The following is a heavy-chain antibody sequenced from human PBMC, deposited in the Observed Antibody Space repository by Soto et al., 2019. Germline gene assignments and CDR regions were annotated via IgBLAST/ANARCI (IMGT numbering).Heavy chain of an antibody. CDR1: GGSISSGGYY. CDR3: LLRYFRSTKPRRERQRRDPVDY. D-gene: IGHD3-9*01. V-gene: IGHV4-31*03. J-gene: IGHJ4*02. CDR2: IYYSGST. Sequence: QVQLQESGPGLVKPSQTLSLTCTVSGGSISSGGYYWSWIRQHPGKGLEWIGYIYYSGSTYYNPSLKSRVTISVDTSKNQFSLKLSSVTAADTAVYYCLLRYFRSTKPRRERQRRDPVDYWGQGTLVTVSS.